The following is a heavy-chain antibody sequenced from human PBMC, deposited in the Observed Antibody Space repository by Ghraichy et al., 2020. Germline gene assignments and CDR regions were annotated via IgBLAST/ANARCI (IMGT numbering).Heavy chain of an antibody. Sequence: SVKVSCKASGGTFSSYAISWVRQAPGQGLEWMGGIIPIFGTANYAQKFQGRVTITADESTSTAYMELSSLRSEDTAVYYCARVVVVPAAMYAFDIWGQGTMVTVSS. D-gene: IGHD2-2*01. CDR3: ARVVVVPAAMYAFDI. J-gene: IGHJ3*02. CDR2: IIPIFGTA. V-gene: IGHV1-69*13. CDR1: GGTFSSYA.